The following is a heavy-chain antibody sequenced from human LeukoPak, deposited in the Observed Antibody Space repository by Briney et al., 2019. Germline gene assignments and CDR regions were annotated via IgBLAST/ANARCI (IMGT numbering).Heavy chain of an antibody. V-gene: IGHV1-8*03. CDR2: MNPNSGNT. J-gene: IGHJ6*03. CDR3: ARAPVWTGYYYYMDV. D-gene: IGHD3/OR15-3a*01. CDR1: GYTFTSYD. Sequence: ASVKVSCKASGYTFTSYDINWVRQATGQGLEWLGWMNPNSGNTGYAQKFQGRVTITRNTSISTAYMERSSLRSEDTAVYYCARAPVWTGYYYYMDVWGKGTTVTVSS.